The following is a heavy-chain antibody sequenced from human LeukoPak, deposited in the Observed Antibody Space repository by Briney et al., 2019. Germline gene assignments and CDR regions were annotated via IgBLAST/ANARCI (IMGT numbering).Heavy chain of an antibody. CDR1: GGSISSGIYY. CDR3: ARALASGSGSYHFDY. D-gene: IGHD3-10*01. Sequence: SETLSLTCTVSGGSISSGIYYWSWIRQPAGKGLEWIGRIYTSGSTNYNPSLKSRVTMSVDTSKNQFSLKLSSVTAADTAVYYCARALASGSGSYHFDYWGQGTLVTVSS. J-gene: IGHJ4*02. V-gene: IGHV4-61*02. CDR2: IYTSGST.